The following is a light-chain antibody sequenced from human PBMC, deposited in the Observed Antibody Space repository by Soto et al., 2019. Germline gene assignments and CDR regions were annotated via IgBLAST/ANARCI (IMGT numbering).Light chain of an antibody. Sequence: QSALTQPPSASGSPGQSVTISCTGTSSDIGNYNYVSWYQQHPGKAPKLMISEVSRRPPGVPNRFSGSKSGNTASLTVSGLQPEDEADYYCSSYSDRNAVVFGGGTKLTVL. V-gene: IGLV2-8*01. CDR1: SSDIGNYNY. CDR2: EVS. J-gene: IGLJ3*02. CDR3: SSYSDRNAVV.